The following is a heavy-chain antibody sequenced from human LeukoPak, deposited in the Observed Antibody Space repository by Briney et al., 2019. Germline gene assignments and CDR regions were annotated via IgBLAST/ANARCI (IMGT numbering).Heavy chain of an antibody. CDR2: IYPGDTDT. J-gene: IGHJ4*02. Sequence: GESLKISCKGSGYSFTSYSIGCVRQMPGKGLEWMGIIYPGDTDTRYSPPSQGQVTTSADKSISAAYLQWSSLKASDTAMYYCARTNAYSNYVSPDYWGQGTLVTVSS. V-gene: IGHV5-51*01. CDR1: GYSFTSYS. D-gene: IGHD4-11*01. CDR3: ARTNAYSNYVSPDY.